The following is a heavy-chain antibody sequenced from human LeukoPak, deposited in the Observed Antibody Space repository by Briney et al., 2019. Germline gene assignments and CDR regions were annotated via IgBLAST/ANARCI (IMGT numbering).Heavy chain of an antibody. CDR3: ARGVGSGYTDY. V-gene: IGHV4-61*08. CDR1: GGSISSSGSY. Sequence: SETLSLTCTVSGGSISSSGSYWGWIRQPPGKGLEWIGFISYSGNTNYNPSLKSRVTISLDTSKNQFSLKLISVTAADTAVYYCARGVGSGYTDYWGQGALVTVSS. CDR2: ISYSGNT. J-gene: IGHJ4*02. D-gene: IGHD3-22*01.